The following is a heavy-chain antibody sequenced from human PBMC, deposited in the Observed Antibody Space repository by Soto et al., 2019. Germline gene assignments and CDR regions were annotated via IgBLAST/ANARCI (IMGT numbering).Heavy chain of an antibody. D-gene: IGHD3-10*01. J-gene: IGHJ4*02. CDR3: ATKYGSGSAHFDN. Sequence: QVQLVQSGAEVKTPGSSVKVSCTASGDTFNFYTLSWVRQAPGQGLEWMGRIIPMLGMSNYAQKFQGRVTMIADKSTSTAYMGLSSLRSEDTALYYCATKYGSGSAHFDNWGQGTLVTVSS. CDR2: IIPMLGMS. CDR1: GDTFNFYT. V-gene: IGHV1-69*02.